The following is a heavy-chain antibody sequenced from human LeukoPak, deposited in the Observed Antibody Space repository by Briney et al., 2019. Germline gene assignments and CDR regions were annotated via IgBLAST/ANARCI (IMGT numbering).Heavy chain of an antibody. CDR1: GYTFTGYY. V-gene: IGHV1-2*06. CDR2: INPNRGGT. D-gene: IGHD3-22*01. Sequence: ASVKVSCKASGYTFTGYYIHWVRQAPGQGLEWMGRINPNRGGTNFAQKFQGRVSVTRDTSFSTAYMELSRLRSDDTAVYYCAREGSWDYDTSELDYWGQGTLVTVSS. CDR3: AREGSWDYDTSELDY. J-gene: IGHJ4*02.